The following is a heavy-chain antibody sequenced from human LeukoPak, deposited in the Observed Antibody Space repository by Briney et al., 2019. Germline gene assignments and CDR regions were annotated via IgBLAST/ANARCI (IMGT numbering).Heavy chain of an antibody. V-gene: IGHV3-33*01. CDR2: IWYDGSNK. D-gene: IGHD6-13*01. CDR1: GFTFSSYG. Sequence: GGSLRLSCAASGFTFSSYGMHWVRQAPGKGLEWVAVIWYDGSNKYYADSVKGRFTISGDNSKNTLYLQMNSLRAEDTAVYYCARDVEWNRGTGYSGSWPVHGMDVWGQGTTVTVSS. CDR3: ARDVEWNRGTGYSGSWPVHGMDV. J-gene: IGHJ6*02.